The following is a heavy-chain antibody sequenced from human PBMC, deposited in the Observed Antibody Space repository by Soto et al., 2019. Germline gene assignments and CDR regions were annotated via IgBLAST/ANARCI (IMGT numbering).Heavy chain of an antibody. J-gene: IGHJ4*02. D-gene: IGHD6-19*01. V-gene: IGHV3-23*01. Sequence: GSLRLSCAASGFTFSSYWMHWVRQAPGKGLEWVSAIGGGGGSTFYADSVKGRFTISRDNSRNTLFLQMKSLRAEDTAVYYCAKIAEAVAGTVYGYWGQGTLVTVSS. CDR2: IGGGGGST. CDR3: AKIAEAVAGTVYGY. CDR1: GFTFSSYW.